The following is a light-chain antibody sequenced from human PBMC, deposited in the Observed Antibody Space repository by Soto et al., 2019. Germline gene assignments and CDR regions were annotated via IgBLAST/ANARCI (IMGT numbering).Light chain of an antibody. CDR2: GAS. V-gene: IGKV3-20*01. CDR3: QQYGSSSYT. J-gene: IGKJ2*01. CDR1: QSVSSSY. Sequence: EIVLTQSPGTLSLSPGERATLSCRASQSVSSSYLAWYQQKPGQAPRLLIYGASSRATGIPARFSGSGCGTDITLTISRLEPEGFAGYYCQQYGSSSYTFGQGTKLEIK.